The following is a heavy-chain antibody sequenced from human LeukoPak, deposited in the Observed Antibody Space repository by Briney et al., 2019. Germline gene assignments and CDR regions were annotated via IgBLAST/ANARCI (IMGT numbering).Heavy chain of an antibody. CDR2: ISSSGSTI. CDR1: GFTFSDYY. V-gene: IGHV3-11*04. Sequence: GGSLRLSCAASGFTFSDYYMSWIRQAPGKGLEWVSYISSSGSTIYYADSVKGRFTISRDNAKNSLYLQMNSLRAEDTAVYYCARSPPNYYGSGSYYYFDYWGQGTLVTVSS. CDR3: ARSPPNYYGSGSYYYFDY. D-gene: IGHD3-10*01. J-gene: IGHJ4*02.